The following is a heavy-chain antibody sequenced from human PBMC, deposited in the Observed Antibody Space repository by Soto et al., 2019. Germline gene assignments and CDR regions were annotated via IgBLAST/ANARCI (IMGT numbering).Heavy chain of an antibody. J-gene: IGHJ4*02. CDR3: ARQIRRITIFGVVISDY. V-gene: IGHV4-39*01. CDR2: IYYSGSN. CDR1: GGSISSSSYY. D-gene: IGHD3-3*01. Sequence: QLQLQESGPGLVKPSETLSLTCTVSGGSISSSSYYWGWIRQPPGKGLEWIGSIYYSGSNYYNPSIKSRATMPVDTSKNQCSLKLSSVTAADTAVYYCARQIRRITIFGVVISDYWGQGTLVTVSS.